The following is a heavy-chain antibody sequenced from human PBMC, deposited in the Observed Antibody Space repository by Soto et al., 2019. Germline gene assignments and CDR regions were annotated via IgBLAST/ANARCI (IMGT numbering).Heavy chain of an antibody. D-gene: IGHD4-17*01. CDR1: GGSFRGYS. Sequence: QVQLQQWGAGLLKPSETLSLPSAVYGGSFRGYSWSWFRQPPGRGLGGIGEINHSGSTNYNPSLKSRVTISVDTSKNQFSLKLSSVTAADTAVYYCARGLGSDYGDYVGDWFDPWGQGTLVTVSS. V-gene: IGHV4-34*01. CDR3: ARGLGSDYGDYVGDWFDP. CDR2: INHSGST. J-gene: IGHJ5*02.